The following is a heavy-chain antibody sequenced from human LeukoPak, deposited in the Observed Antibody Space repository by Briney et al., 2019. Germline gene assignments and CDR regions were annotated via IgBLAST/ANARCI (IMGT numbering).Heavy chain of an antibody. CDR1: GYSFTSYW. CDR3: ARQAPHYGDSRGFDY. J-gene: IGHJ4*02. D-gene: IGHD4-17*01. Sequence: GGSLQISCKGSGYSFTSYWIGWVRQMPGKGLEWMGIIYPGDSDTRYSPSFQGQVTISADKSISTAYLQWSSLKASDTAMYYCARQAPHYGDSRGFDYWGQGTLVTVSS. CDR2: IYPGDSDT. V-gene: IGHV5-51*01.